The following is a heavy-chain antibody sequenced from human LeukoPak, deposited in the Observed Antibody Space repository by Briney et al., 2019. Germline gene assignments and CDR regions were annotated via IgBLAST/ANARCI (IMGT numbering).Heavy chain of an antibody. CDR2: MNPNSGNT. V-gene: IGHV1-8*03. CDR1: GYTFTSYV. D-gene: IGHD3-10*01. CDR3: ARRSAYGPGSYYVDY. J-gene: IGHJ4*02. Sequence: ASVRVSCKASGYTFTSYVINWVRQATGQGLEWMGWMNPNSGNTGYAQKFQGRVTITRNTSITTTYMELSSLRSEDTAVYYCARRSAYGPGSYYVDYWGQGTLVTVSS.